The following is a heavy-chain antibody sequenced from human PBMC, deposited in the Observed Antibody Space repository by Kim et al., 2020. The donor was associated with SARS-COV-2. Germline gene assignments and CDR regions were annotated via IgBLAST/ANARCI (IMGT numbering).Heavy chain of an antibody. Sequence: SETLSLTCAVYGGSFSRYYWSWIRQPPGKGLEWIGEINHSGSTNSNPSLKSRVTISVDTSKNQFSLKLSSVTAADAAMYYCARGHYDFWSGYIRSFDYWGQGTLVTVSS. CDR2: INHSGST. CDR3: ARGHYDFWSGYIRSFDY. V-gene: IGHV4-34*01. D-gene: IGHD3-3*01. J-gene: IGHJ4*02. CDR1: GGSFSRYY.